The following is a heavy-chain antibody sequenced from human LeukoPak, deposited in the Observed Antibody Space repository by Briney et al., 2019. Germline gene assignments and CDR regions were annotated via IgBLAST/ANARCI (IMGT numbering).Heavy chain of an antibody. CDR1: GGSISSDY. J-gene: IGHJ3*01. D-gene: IGHD3-22*01. V-gene: IGHV4-4*07. CDR2: MHSSGTT. CDR3: ARNTHYYDRSGITGMYVCDV. Sequence: SETLSLTCTVSGGSISSDYWSWIRQPAGKGLEWIGRMHSSGTTNYNPSLQSRVSILMDTSKNQFSLKLSSVTAADTAVYFCARNTHYYDRSGITGMYVCDVWGRGTMVTVSS.